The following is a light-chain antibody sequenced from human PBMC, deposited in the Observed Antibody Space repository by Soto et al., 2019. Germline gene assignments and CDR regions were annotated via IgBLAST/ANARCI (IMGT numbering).Light chain of an antibody. CDR3: QSYDNRLSGSV. V-gene: IGLV1-40*01. J-gene: IGLJ2*01. Sequence: QPVLTQPPSVSGAPGQRVTISCTGSRSNIGADYDVHWYQQLPGTAPKLLIYRNTNRPSGVPDRFSGSKSGTSASLAITGLQAEDEADYYCQSYDNRLSGSVFGGGTKLTVL. CDR2: RNT. CDR1: RSNIGADYD.